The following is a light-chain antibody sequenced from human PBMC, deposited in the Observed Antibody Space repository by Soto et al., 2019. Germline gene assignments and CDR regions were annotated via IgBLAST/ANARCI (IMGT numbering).Light chain of an antibody. CDR3: AAWDDSLNGRGV. CDR1: SSNIGRYT. V-gene: IGLV1-44*01. Sequence: QSVLTQPPSASGTPGQRVTISCSGSSSNIGRYTVNWYQQLPGTAPKLLIYSNNQRPSGVPDRFSGSKSGTSASLAIRGLQSEDEADYYCAAWDDSLNGRGVFGTGTKVTVL. CDR2: SNN. J-gene: IGLJ1*01.